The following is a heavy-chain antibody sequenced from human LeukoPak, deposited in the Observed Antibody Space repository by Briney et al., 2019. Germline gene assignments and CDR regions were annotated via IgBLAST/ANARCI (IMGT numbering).Heavy chain of an antibody. CDR2: ISGSGGST. D-gene: IGHD2-21*01. CDR3: AKGPVAMWRRGYYMDV. V-gene: IGHV3-23*01. J-gene: IGHJ6*03. CDR1: GFTFSSYA. Sequence: PGGSLRLSCAASGFTFSSYAISWVRQAPGKGLEWVSAISGSGGSTYYADSVKGRFTISRDNSKNTLYLQMNSLRAEDTAVYYCAKGPVAMWRRGYYMDVWGKGTTVTVSS.